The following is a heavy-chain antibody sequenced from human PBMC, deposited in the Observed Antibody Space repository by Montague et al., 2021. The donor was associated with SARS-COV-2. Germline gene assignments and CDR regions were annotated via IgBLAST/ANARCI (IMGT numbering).Heavy chain of an antibody. CDR3: ARVLGGYCSGGSCYRGWSFDL. V-gene: IGHV4-31*11. CDR2: IYYSGST. D-gene: IGHD2-15*01. Sequence: TLSLTCAVSGGSISSGGYYWSWIRQHPGKGLEWIGYIYYSGSTYYNPSLKSRVTISVDTSKNQFSLKLSSVTAADTAVYYCARVLGGYCSGGSCYRGWSFDLWGRGTLVTVSS. J-gene: IGHJ2*01. CDR1: GGSISSGGYY.